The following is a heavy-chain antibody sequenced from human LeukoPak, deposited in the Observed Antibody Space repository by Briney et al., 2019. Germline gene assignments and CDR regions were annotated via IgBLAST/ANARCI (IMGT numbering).Heavy chain of an antibody. CDR2: IYPGDSDT. Sequence: GESPKISCKGSGYSFTSYWIGWVRQMPGKGLEWMGIIYPGDSDTRYSPSFQGQVTISADRSTTTAYLEWSSLRASDTAMYYCATGASGRLGAFDIWGQGTMVTVSS. CDR3: ATGASGRLGAFDI. V-gene: IGHV5-51*01. J-gene: IGHJ3*02. CDR1: GYSFTSYW. D-gene: IGHD3-10*01.